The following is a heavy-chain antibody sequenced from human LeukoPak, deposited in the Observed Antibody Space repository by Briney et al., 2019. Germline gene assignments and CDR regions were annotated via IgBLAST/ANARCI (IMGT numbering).Heavy chain of an antibody. J-gene: IGHJ6*03. V-gene: IGHV3-30*02. D-gene: IGHD3-10*01. CDR2: IRFDGNNK. CDR3: AKESSIFASGEYRYYMDV. Sequence: GGALRLSCAAAGFSFSSYGMYWVHQAPGKGLECVAFIRFDGNNKYYADSVNGRFTISRDNSKNTLYLQMNSLRAEDTAVYSCAKESSIFASGEYRYYMDVWGKGTTVTVSS. CDR1: GFSFSSYG.